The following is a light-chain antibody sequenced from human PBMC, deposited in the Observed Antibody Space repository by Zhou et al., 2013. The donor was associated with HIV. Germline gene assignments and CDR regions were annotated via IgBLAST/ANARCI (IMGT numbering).Light chain of an antibody. Sequence: DIQMTQSPTSLSASVGDRVTITCRPSQTIDNYLNWYQRKPGKAPKLLIYDASNLETGVPSRFSGRGSGTDFTLTISSLQPDDIATYYCQQHDSVPLTFGGGTKVEIK. CDR3: QQHDSVPLT. V-gene: IGKV1-33*01. CDR2: DAS. J-gene: IGKJ4*01. CDR1: QTIDNY.